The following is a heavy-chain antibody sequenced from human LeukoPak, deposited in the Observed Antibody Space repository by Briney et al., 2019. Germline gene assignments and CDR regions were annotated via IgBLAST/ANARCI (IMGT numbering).Heavy chain of an antibody. Sequence: GASVKVSCKASGYTFTSYGISWVRQAPGQGLEWMGGIIPIFGTANYAQKFQGRVTITTDESTSTAYMELSSLRSEDTAVYYCHCSGWYATIDYWGQGTLVTVSS. J-gene: IGHJ4*02. V-gene: IGHV1-69*05. D-gene: IGHD6-19*01. CDR1: GYTFTSYG. CDR2: IIPIFGTA. CDR3: HCSGWYATIDY.